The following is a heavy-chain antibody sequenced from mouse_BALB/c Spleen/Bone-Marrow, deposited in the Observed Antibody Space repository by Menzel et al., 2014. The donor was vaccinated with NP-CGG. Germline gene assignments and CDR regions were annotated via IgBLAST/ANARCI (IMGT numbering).Heavy chain of an antibody. CDR1: GYAFSSSW. CDR2: IYPGDGDT. CDR3: ARQLGLYAMDY. Sequence: VQVVESGPELVKPGASVKISCKASGYAFSSSWMNWVKQRPGQGLEWIGRIYPGDGDTNYNGKFKGKATLTADKSSSTAYMQLSSLTSMDSAVYFCARQLGLYAMDYWGQGTSVTVSS. D-gene: IGHD3-1*01. J-gene: IGHJ4*01. V-gene: IGHV1-82*01.